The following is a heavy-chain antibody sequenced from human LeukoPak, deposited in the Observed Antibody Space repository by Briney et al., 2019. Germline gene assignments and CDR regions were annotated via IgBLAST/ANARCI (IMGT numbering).Heavy chain of an antibody. V-gene: IGHV4-30-4*01. CDR2: IYYSGST. CDR1: GGSISSGDYY. J-gene: IGHJ6*02. Sequence: SETLSLTCTVSGGSISSGDYYWSWIRQPPGKGLEWIGYIYYSGSTYYNPSLKSRVTISVDTSKNQFSLKLSSVTAADTAVYYCARDRMVDHYDSSGSTTAYYYGMDVWGQGTTVTVSS. CDR3: ARDRMVDHYDSSGSTTAYYYGMDV. D-gene: IGHD3-22*01.